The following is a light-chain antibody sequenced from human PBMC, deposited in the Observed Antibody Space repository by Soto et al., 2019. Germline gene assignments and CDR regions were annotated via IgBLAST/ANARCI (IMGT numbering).Light chain of an antibody. CDR2: GVS. CDR1: QSVSSY. J-gene: IGKJ5*01. CDR3: QQGSNWPIT. Sequence: EVVLTQSPATLSLSPGEGATLSCRASQSVSSYLNWYQQKPGKVPRLLMYGVSNRATGIPARFSGSGSGTDFTLTISNLEPEDFAVYYCQQGSNWPITFGQGTRLEIK. V-gene: IGKV3-11*01.